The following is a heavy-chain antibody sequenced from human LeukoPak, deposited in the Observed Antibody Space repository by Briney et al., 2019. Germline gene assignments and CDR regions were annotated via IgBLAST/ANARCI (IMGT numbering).Heavy chain of an antibody. V-gene: IGHV3-74*01. J-gene: IGHJ4*02. Sequence: GGSLRLSCAASGFTFSSYWMHWVRQAPGKGLVWVSRINSDGSTTNYADYVKGRFTISRDNAKNTLYLQMNSLRAEDTSVYYCARRSSGSPPYYFDYWGQGTLVTVSS. CDR3: ARRSSGSPPYYFDY. D-gene: IGHD1-26*01. CDR2: INSDGSTT. CDR1: GFTFSSYW.